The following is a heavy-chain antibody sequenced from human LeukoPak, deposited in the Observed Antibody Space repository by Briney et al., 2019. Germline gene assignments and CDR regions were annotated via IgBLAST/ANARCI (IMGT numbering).Heavy chain of an antibody. V-gene: IGHV4-38-2*01. Sequence: PSETLSLTCAVSGYSISSGYYWGWIRQPPGMGLEWIGSIYHSGSTYYNPSLKSRVTISVDTSKNQFSLKLSSVTAADTAVYYCARRVLRYFDWLLLRGAFDIWGQGTMVTVSS. J-gene: IGHJ3*02. CDR1: GYSISSGYY. CDR3: ARRVLRYFDWLLLRGAFDI. CDR2: IYHSGST. D-gene: IGHD3-9*01.